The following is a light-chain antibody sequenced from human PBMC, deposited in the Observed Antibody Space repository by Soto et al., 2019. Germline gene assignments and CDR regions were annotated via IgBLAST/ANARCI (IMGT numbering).Light chain of an antibody. CDR3: QQYGNSIPIT. CDR2: GAS. Sequence: DIVLPQSPGTLSRSPGERATLSCRASQSVSNNYLAWYQQKPGQAPRLLIYGASNRATGIPDRFSGSGSGTDFTLTISRLEPEDFAVYYCQQYGNSIPITVGQGTRLAIK. CDR1: QSVSNNY. J-gene: IGKJ5*01. V-gene: IGKV3-20*01.